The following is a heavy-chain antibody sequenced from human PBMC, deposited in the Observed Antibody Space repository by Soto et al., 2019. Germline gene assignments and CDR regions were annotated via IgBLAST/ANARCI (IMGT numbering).Heavy chain of an antibody. D-gene: IGHD2-15*01. CDR2: ISYDGSNK. CDR3: AETPCNSSGEY. CDR1: GFTFSSYG. J-gene: IGHJ4*02. Sequence: QVQLVESGGGVVQPGRSLRLSCAASGFTFSSYGMHWVRQAPGKGLEWVAVISYDGSNKYYADSVKGRFTISRDKSKNTAYLQINSLRAEDPGVYYCAETPCNSSGEYWGQGTPGTVPS. V-gene: IGHV3-30*18.